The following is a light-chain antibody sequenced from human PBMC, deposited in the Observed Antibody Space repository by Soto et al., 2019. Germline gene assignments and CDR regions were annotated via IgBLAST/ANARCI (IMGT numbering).Light chain of an antibody. V-gene: IGLV2-8*01. J-gene: IGLJ1*01. CDR2: EVT. CDR1: SSDVGRFNF. Sequence: VLTQPPSASGSPGQSVTISCTGTSSDVGRFNFVSWYQQHPGKAPRLLIYEVTKRPSGVPDRFSGSKSGNAASLTVSGLQAEDEADYFCSSYTGNRDFYVFGTGTKVTVL. CDR3: SSYTGNRDFYV.